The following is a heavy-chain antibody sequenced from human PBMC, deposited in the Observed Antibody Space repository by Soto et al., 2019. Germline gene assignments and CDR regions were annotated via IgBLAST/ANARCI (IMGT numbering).Heavy chain of an antibody. D-gene: IGHD2-2*01. Sequence: PGESLKISCKGSDYTFNNYWIAWVRQMPGKGLEWMGIIYPSDSDTRYSPSFQGQVTISADKSISTAYLQWSSLKASDTAMYCCGRHPYHNRIPPYGMDVWGQGTTVTVSS. V-gene: IGHV5-51*01. CDR2: IYPSDSDT. CDR3: GRHPYHNRIPPYGMDV. CDR1: DYTFNNYW. J-gene: IGHJ6*02.